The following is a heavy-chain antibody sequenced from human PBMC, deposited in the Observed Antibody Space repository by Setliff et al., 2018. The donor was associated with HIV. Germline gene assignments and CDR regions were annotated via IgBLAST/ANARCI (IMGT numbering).Heavy chain of an antibody. D-gene: IGHD3-9*01. V-gene: IGHV1-18*01. CDR3: VREGWTLLRYVDWLLSYMDV. J-gene: IGHJ6*03. Sequence: ASVKVSCKASGYTFINYAISWVRQAPGQGLEWMGWISAYNGDTNYAQKLQGRVTMTTDTSTSTAYMELRSLRSDDTAVYYCVREGWTLLRYVDWLLSYMDVWGKGTTVTVSS. CDR1: GYTFINYA. CDR2: ISAYNGDT.